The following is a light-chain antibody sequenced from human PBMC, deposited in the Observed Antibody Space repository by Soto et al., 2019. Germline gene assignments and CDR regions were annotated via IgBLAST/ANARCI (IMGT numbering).Light chain of an antibody. J-gene: IGLJ1*01. CDR3: CSYAGSSTL. V-gene: IGLV2-23*01. CDR1: SSDVGSYNL. CDR2: EGS. Sequence: QSALTQPASVSGSPGQSITISCTGTSSDVGSYNLVSWYQQHPGKAPKLMIYEGSKRPSGVSNRFSGSKSGNTASLTISGLQAEDEADYYCCSYAGSSTLFXTGTKVTVL.